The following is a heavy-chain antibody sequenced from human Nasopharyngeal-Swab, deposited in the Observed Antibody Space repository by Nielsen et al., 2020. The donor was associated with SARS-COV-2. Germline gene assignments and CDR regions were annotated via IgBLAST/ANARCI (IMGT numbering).Heavy chain of an antibody. Sequence: ASVKVSCKVSGYTLTELSMHWVRQAPGKGLEWMGGFDPEDGETIYAQKFQGRVTMTEDTSTDTAYMELSSLRSEDTAVYYCARGMSSSRANKSPQNYYYYGMDVWGQGTTVTVSS. CDR2: FDPEDGET. CDR3: ARGMSSSRANKSPQNYYYYGMDV. J-gene: IGHJ6*02. V-gene: IGHV1-24*01. CDR1: GYTLTELS. D-gene: IGHD6-13*01.